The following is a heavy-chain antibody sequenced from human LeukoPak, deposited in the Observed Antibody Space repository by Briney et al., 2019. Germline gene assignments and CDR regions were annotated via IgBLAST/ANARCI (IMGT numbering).Heavy chain of an antibody. CDR2: INHSGST. Sequence: PSETLSLTCAVYGGSFSGYYWSWIRQPPGKGLEWMGEINHSGSTNYNPSLKSRVTISVDTSKNQFSLKLSSVTAADTAVYYCARAPYYYGSGSAFDYWGQGTLVTVSS. J-gene: IGHJ4*02. CDR3: ARAPYYYGSGSAFDY. V-gene: IGHV4-34*01. CDR1: GGSFSGYY. D-gene: IGHD3-10*01.